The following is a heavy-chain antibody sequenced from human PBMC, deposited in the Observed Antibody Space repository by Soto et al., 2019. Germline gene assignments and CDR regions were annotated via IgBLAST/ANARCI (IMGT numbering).Heavy chain of an antibody. Sequence: ASVKVSFKASGYTFTSYEVNWVRQATGQGLEWMGWMNPNNGNTGYAQKFQGRVTMTRNTSISTAYMELSSLRSEDTAVYYCARGPHPYFNDYWGQGTLVTVSS. CDR1: GYTFTSYE. J-gene: IGHJ4*02. CDR3: ARGPHPYFNDY. CDR2: MNPNNGNT. D-gene: IGHD2-8*01. V-gene: IGHV1-8*01.